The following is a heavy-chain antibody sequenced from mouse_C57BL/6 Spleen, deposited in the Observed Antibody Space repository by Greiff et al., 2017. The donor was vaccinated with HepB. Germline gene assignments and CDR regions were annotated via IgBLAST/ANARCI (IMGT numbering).Heavy chain of an antibody. J-gene: IGHJ2*01. CDR1: GYTFTSYW. CDR3: ARSIGDYSYYFDS. D-gene: IGHD1-1*01. CDR2: IYPGSGST. Sequence: QVQLQQPGAELVKPGASVKMSCKASGYTFTSYWITWVKQRPGQGLEWIGDIYPGSGSTNYNEKFKSKATLTVDTSSSTAYMQLSSLTSDNSAVYYCARSIGDYSYYFDSWGPGTTLTVSS. V-gene: IGHV1-55*01.